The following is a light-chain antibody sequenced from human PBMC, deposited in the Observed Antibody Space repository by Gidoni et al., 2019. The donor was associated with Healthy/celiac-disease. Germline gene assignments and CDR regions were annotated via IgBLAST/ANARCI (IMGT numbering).Light chain of an antibody. CDR3: QSYDSSTDVV. V-gene: IGLV1-40*01. Sequence: QSVLTPPPSVSGAPGQRVTISCTGSSSNIGAVYDVHWYQQRPGTAPKLLLYGNSNRPSGVPERFSGSKSGTSDSLAISGLQAEDEADYYCQSYDSSTDVVFGGGTKLTVL. CDR2: GNS. CDR1: SSNIGAVYD. J-gene: IGLJ2*01.